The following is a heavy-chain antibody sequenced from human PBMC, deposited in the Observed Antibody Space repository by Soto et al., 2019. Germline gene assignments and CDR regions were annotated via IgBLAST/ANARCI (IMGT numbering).Heavy chain of an antibody. CDR3: ASSRRISRGYSFDI. V-gene: IGHV3-48*03. Sequence: GGSLRLSCAASGFTFSSYELNWVRQAPGKGLEWVSYISSSGSTIYYADSVKGRFTIYRDNAKNSLYLQMNSLRAEDTAVYYCASSRRISRGYSFDIWGQGT. CDR1: GFTFSSYE. J-gene: IGHJ3*02. D-gene: IGHD6-25*01. CDR2: ISSSGSTI.